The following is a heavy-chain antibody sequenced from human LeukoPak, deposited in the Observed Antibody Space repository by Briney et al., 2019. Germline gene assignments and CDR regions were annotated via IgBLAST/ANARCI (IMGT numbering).Heavy chain of an antibody. D-gene: IGHD3-3*01. CDR1: GGSFSGYY. J-gene: IGHJ6*02. V-gene: IGHV4-34*09. Sequence: PSETLSLTCAVYGGSFSGYYWSWIRQPPGKGLEWIGEINHSGSTNYNPSLKSRVTISVDTSKNQFSLKLSSVTAADTAVYYCARDRPEFLEWLLPRDYYYGMDVWGQGTTVTVSS. CDR3: ARDRPEFLEWLLPRDYYYGMDV. CDR2: INHSGST.